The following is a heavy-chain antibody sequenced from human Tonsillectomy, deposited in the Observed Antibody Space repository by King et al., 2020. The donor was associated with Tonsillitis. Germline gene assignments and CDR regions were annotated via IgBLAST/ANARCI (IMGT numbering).Heavy chain of an antibody. CDR3: ARDSYGGGYY. CDR1: GFTFSSYW. CDR2: LKQDGSER. D-gene: IGHD1-26*01. J-gene: IGHJ4*02. V-gene: IGHV3-7*03. Sequence: VQLVESGGGLVQPGGSLRLSCAASGFTFSSYWMSWVRQAPGKGLEWVASLKQDGSERYYVDSVKGRFTISRVNAKNSLYLQMNSLRAEDTAVYYCARDSYGGGYYWGQGTLVTVSS.